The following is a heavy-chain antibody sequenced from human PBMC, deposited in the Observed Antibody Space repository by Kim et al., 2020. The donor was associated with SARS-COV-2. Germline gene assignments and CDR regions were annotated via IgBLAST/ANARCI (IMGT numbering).Heavy chain of an antibody. CDR1: GFTFSSYA. D-gene: IGHD3-10*01. V-gene: IGHV3-30*04. CDR3: ARDGGGYFDL. Sequence: GGSLRLSCAASGFTFSSYAMHWVRQAPGKGLEWVAVISYDGSNEYYADSVKGRFTISRDNSKNTLYLQMNSLRAEDTAVYYCARDGGGYFDLWGRGTLVTVAS. J-gene: IGHJ2*01. CDR2: ISYDGSNE.